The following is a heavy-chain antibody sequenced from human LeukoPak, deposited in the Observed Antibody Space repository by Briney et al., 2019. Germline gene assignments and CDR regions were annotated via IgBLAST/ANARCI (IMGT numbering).Heavy chain of an antibody. D-gene: IGHD6-6*01. Sequence: ASVKVSRKASGYTFTSYDINWVRQATGQGLEWMGWMNPNGGNTGYAQKFQGRVTMTRNTSISTAYMELSSLRSEDTAVYYCARGIAARPIDYWGQGTLVTVSS. V-gene: IGHV1-8*01. J-gene: IGHJ4*02. CDR3: ARGIAARPIDY. CDR1: GYTFTSYD. CDR2: MNPNGGNT.